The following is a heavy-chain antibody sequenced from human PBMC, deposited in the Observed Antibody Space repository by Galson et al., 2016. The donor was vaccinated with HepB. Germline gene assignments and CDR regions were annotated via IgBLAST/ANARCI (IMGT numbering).Heavy chain of an antibody. V-gene: IGHV1-18*01. D-gene: IGHD2-21*02. CDR1: GYTFTTYG. Sequence: SVKVSCKASGYTFTTYGIIWVRQTPGQGLEWMGWSSGYTGFAKYPQTFQGRLSMTTDPSTNTYYMELGSLTSDDTGVYYCARDCGCDCYHFDYWGQGTLVTVS. J-gene: IGHJ4*02. CDR2: SSGYTGFA. CDR3: ARDCGCDCYHFDY.